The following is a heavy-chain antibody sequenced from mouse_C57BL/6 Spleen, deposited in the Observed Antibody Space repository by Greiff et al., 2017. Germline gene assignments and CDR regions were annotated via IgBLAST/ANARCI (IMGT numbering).Heavy chain of an antibody. CDR1: GYTFTSYW. D-gene: IGHD1-1*01. Sequence: VQLKQPGAELVKPGASVKLSCKASGYTFTSYWMHWVKQRPGQGLEWIGMIHPNSGSTNYNEKFKSKATLTVDKSSSTAYMQLSSLTSEDSAVYYCLTTVAYAMDYWGQGTSVTVSS. CDR2: IHPNSGST. J-gene: IGHJ4*01. V-gene: IGHV1-64*01. CDR3: LTTVAYAMDY.